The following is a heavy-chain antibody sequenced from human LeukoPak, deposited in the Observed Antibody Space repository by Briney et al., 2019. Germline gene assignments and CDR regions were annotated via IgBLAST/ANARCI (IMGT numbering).Heavy chain of an antibody. CDR2: IYTTGST. Sequence: PSETLSLTCAVYGGSFSGYYWSWIRQPAGKGLEWIGRIYTTGSTNYNPSLKSRITMSVDTSKNQFSLKLSSVTAADTAVYYCARGQYSSSSAYYYYYMDVWGKGTTVTVSS. CDR1: GGSFSGYY. CDR3: ARGQYSSSSAYYYYYMDV. J-gene: IGHJ6*03. V-gene: IGHV4-59*10. D-gene: IGHD6-6*01.